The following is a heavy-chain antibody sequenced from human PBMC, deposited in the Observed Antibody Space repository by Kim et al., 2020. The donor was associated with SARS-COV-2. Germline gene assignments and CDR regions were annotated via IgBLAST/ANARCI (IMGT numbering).Heavy chain of an antibody. D-gene: IGHD3-3*01. CDR2: IIPIFGTA. Sequence: SVKVSCKASGGTFSSYAISWVRQAPGQGLEWMGGIIPIFGTANYAQKFQGRVTITADESTSTAYMELSSLRSEDTAVYYCARASNYDFWSGYYTAPLFDYWGQGTLVTASS. CDR3: ARASNYDFWSGYYTAPLFDY. V-gene: IGHV1-69*13. CDR1: GGTFSSYA. J-gene: IGHJ4*02.